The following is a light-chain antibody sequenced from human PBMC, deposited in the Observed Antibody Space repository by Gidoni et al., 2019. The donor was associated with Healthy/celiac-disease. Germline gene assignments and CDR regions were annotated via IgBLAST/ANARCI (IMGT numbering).Light chain of an antibody. V-gene: IGKV1D-13*01. CDR1: QSISSA. Sequence: QFPQSPSSLSASVGDRVTITCRASQSISSALVWYQQKPGKAPKLLIYDASSLESGVPSRFSGSGSGTDFTLTISSLQPEDFATYYCQQFNNYPLTFGGGTKVEIK. CDR3: QQFNNYPLT. CDR2: DAS. J-gene: IGKJ4*02.